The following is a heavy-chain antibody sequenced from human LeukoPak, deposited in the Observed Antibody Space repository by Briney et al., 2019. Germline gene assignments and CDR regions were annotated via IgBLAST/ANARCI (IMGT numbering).Heavy chain of an antibody. V-gene: IGHV3-23*01. CDR2: ISDSGGGS. D-gene: IGHD6-19*01. J-gene: IGHJ4*02. CDR1: GFTFSSYA. CDR3: AKHSGTRGWYNDY. Sequence: GGSLRLSCAASGFTFSSYAMTWVRQAPGRGLEWVSGISDSGGGSYYADSVKGRFTISRENSKSMLYLQMNSLRADDTAVYYCAKHSGTRGWYNDYWGQGTLVTVSS.